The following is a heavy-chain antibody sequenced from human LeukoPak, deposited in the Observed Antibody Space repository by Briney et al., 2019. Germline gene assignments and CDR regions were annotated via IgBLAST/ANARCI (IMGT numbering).Heavy chain of an antibody. Sequence: SETLSLTCTVSGDSFSSYHWSWLRQPPGKGLEWIGYISSSGSTSYNPSPETRLTISVDTSKNQFSLKLSSVTAADTAVYYCARVGRGDHTWGSYYCDHWGQGTLVSVSS. D-gene: IGHD3-16*01. J-gene: IGHJ4*02. CDR2: ISSSGST. CDR1: GDSFSSYH. CDR3: ARVGRGDHTWGSYYCDH. V-gene: IGHV4-59*01.